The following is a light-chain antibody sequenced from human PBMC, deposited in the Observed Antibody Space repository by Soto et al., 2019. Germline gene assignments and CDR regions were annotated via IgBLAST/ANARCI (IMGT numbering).Light chain of an antibody. CDR2: GAS. CDR3: QQYNNWPLT. J-gene: IGKJ4*01. CDR1: HRVSSY. Sequence: EILMTQSPATLSVSPGESATLSCRASHRVSSYLAWYQQKPGQAPRLLIYGASTRATGIPARFSGSGSGTVFTLTISSLQSEDFAVYFCQQYNNWPLTFGGGIKVEIK. V-gene: IGKV3-15*01.